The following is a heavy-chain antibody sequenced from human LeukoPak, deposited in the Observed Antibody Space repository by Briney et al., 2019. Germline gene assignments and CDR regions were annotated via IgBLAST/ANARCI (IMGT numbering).Heavy chain of an antibody. CDR2: ISSSSSYR. Sequence: GGSLRLSCAAPGFTFSNYNMNWVRQAPGKGLEWVSSISSSSSYRYYADSVKGRFTISRDNAKNSLFLQTNSLRAEDTAVYYCARVDTLDYWGQGTLVTVSS. CDR3: ARVDTLDY. D-gene: IGHD5-18*01. V-gene: IGHV3-21*01. J-gene: IGHJ4*02. CDR1: GFTFSNYN.